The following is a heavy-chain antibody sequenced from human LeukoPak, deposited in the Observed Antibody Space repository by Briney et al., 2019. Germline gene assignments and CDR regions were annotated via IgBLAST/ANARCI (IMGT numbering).Heavy chain of an antibody. CDR3: ARGRGYCSSTSCYARHFDY. Sequence: SETLSLTCAVYGGSFSGYYWSWIRQPPGKGLGWIGEINHSGSTNYNPSLKSRVTISVDTSKNQFSLKLSSVTAADTAVYYCARGRGYCSSTSCYARHFDYWGQGTLVTVSS. D-gene: IGHD2-2*01. J-gene: IGHJ4*02. CDR1: GGSFSGYY. V-gene: IGHV4-34*01. CDR2: INHSGST.